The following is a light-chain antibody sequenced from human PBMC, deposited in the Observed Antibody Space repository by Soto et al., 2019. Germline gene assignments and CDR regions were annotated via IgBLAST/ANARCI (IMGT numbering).Light chain of an antibody. CDR2: DVS. CDR1: SSDVGAYNY. Sequence: QSALTQPASVSGSPGQSITISCTGTSSDVGAYNYVSWYQQHLGKAPKLMIFDVSSRPSGVSNRFSASKSGNTASLTISGLQAEDEADYYCSSYTSSSTVVFGGGTKLTVL. CDR3: SSYTSSSTVV. V-gene: IGLV2-14*01. J-gene: IGLJ2*01.